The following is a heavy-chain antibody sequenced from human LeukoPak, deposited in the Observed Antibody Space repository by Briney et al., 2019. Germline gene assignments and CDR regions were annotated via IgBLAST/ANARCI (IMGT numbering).Heavy chain of an antibody. CDR3: ASSTPGGYDFK. Sequence: AGGSLRLSCAASGFTFSSYSMTWVRQAPGKGLEWVSYISSSSSTIYYADSAKGRFTISRDNAKKSLYLQMNSLRAEDTAVYYCASSTPGGYDFKWGQGTLVTVSS. J-gene: IGHJ4*02. CDR1: GFTFSSYS. D-gene: IGHD5-12*01. V-gene: IGHV3-48*01. CDR2: ISSSSSTI.